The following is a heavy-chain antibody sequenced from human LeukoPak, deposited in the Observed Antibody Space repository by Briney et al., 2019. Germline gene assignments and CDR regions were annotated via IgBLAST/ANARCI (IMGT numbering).Heavy chain of an antibody. CDR3: ARWMTTVITPDY. CDR2: IDPNSGGT. Sequence: ASVKVSCKASGYTFNGYYLHWVRQAPGQGLEWMGWIDPNSGGTNYAQKFQGRVTMTRDTSISTAYMELSRLRSDDTAVYYCARWMTTVITPDYWGQGTLVTVSS. D-gene: IGHD4-11*01. V-gene: IGHV1-2*02. CDR1: GYTFNGYY. J-gene: IGHJ4*02.